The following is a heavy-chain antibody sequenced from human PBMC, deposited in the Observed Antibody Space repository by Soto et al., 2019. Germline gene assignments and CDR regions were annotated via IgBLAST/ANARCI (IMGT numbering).Heavy chain of an antibody. J-gene: IGHJ6*03. Sequence: HVQLQESGPGLVKPSETLSLTCTVSGDSISTYYWSWIRQPPGKGLEWIAYIYNSGNTNYNPSRTSRVTISVDTSKNHFSLKLSSVTAADTAVYYCARASGTYYNLGGYYYYYYMDVWGKGTTVTVSS. CDR1: GDSISTYY. V-gene: IGHV4-59*01. CDR3: ARASGTYYNLGGYYYYYYMDV. D-gene: IGHD3-10*01. CDR2: IYNSGNT.